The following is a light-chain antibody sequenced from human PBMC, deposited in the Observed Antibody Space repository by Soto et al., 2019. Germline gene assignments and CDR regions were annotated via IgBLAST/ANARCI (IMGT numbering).Light chain of an antibody. J-gene: IGKJ4*01. CDR1: QSLLHSHGYTY. Sequence: DIVMTQSPVSLPVTPGEPASISCRSSQSLLHSHGYTYLDWYLQKPGQSPQLLIYMGSTRASGVPGRFSGSGSGTDFTLNISRVEAEDVGVYYCMQALQTPLTFGGGTKVEIK. CDR2: MGS. V-gene: IGKV2-28*01. CDR3: MQALQTPLT.